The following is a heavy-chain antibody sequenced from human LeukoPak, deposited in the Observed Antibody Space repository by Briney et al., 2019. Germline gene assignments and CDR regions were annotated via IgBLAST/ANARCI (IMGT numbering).Heavy chain of an antibody. CDR2: IYTSGRT. D-gene: IGHD3-22*01. CDR1: GGSISSGTYC. CDR3: AVDYDSSGQDAYDM. Sequence: SETLSLTCTVSGGSISSGTYCWSWIRQPAGKGLEWIGRIYTSGRTDYNPSLKTRVTISADTSKNQFSLKLTSVTAADTAVYYCAVDYDSSGQDAYDMWGQGTMVTVSS. J-gene: IGHJ3*02. V-gene: IGHV4-61*02.